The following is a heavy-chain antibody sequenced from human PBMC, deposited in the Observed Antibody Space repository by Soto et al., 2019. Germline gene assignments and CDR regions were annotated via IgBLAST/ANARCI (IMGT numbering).Heavy chain of an antibody. CDR3: ARGQYYDFWSGQGSYYFDY. CDR2: IYYSGST. J-gene: IGHJ4*02. CDR1: GGSISSGDYY. D-gene: IGHD3-3*01. Sequence: QVQLQESGPGLVKPSQTLSLTCTVSGGSISSGDYYWSWIRQPPGKGLEWIGYIYYSGSTYYNPSLKRRVTISVDTSKNQFSLKLSSVTAADTAVYYCARGQYYDFWSGQGSYYFDYWGQGTLVTVSS. V-gene: IGHV4-30-4*01.